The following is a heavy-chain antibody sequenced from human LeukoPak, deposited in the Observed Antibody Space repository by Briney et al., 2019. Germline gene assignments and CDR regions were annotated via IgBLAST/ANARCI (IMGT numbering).Heavy chain of an antibody. D-gene: IGHD6-13*01. V-gene: IGHV3-23*01. Sequence: PGGSLRLSCAASGFTFDDYAMHWVRQAPGKGLEWVSSVSSSAVSTYYADSVKGRFTISRDNSKNTLYLQMNSLTVDDTAVYYCAKDGAADYWGQGTLVTVSS. CDR2: VSSSAVST. CDR1: GFTFDDYA. J-gene: IGHJ4*02. CDR3: AKDGAADY.